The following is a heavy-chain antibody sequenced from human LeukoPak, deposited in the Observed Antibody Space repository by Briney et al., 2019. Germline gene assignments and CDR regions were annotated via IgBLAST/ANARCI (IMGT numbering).Heavy chain of an antibody. Sequence: PGRSLRLSCAASGFTFSSYGMHWARQAPGKGLEWVAVISYDGSNKYYADSVKGRFTISRDNSKNTLYLQMNSLRAEDTAVYYCAGTPHWGQGTLVTVSS. CDR1: GFTFSSYG. V-gene: IGHV3-30*03. CDR3: AGTPH. CDR2: ISYDGSNK. D-gene: IGHD1-1*01. J-gene: IGHJ4*02.